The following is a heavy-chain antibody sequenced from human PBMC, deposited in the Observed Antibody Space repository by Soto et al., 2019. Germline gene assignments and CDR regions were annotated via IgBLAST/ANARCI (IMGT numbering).Heavy chain of an antibody. V-gene: IGHV4-59*08. CDR2: IYYSGST. Sequence: SETLSLTCTVSGGSISSYYWSWIRQPPGKGLEWIGYIYYSGSTNSNPSLKSRVTISVDTSKNQFSLKLSSVTAAGTAVYYWASSPRAGSYPKPDYYYYYMDVWGKGTTVTVSS. D-gene: IGHD3-10*01. CDR3: ASSPRAGSYPKPDYYYYYMDV. CDR1: GGSISSYY. J-gene: IGHJ6*03.